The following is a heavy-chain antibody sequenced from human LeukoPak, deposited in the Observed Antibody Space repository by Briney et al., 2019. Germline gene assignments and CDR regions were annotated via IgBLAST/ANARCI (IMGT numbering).Heavy chain of an antibody. Sequence: ASVKVSCMASGYTFTGYYMHWVRQAPGQGLEWMGRISPNSGGTNYAQKFQGRVTMTRDTSISTAYMELSRLRSDDTAVYYCASIRRIYDSSGSSFDYWGQGTLVTVSS. CDR1: GYTFTGYY. CDR3: ASIRRIYDSSGSSFDY. CDR2: ISPNSGGT. V-gene: IGHV1-2*06. D-gene: IGHD3-22*01. J-gene: IGHJ4*02.